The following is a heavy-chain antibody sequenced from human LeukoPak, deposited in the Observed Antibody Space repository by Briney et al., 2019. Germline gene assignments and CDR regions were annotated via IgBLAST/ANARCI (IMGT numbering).Heavy chain of an antibody. CDR2: ISGSGGST. D-gene: IGHD6-19*01. CDR1: GFTFSTYA. Sequence: PGGSLRLSCAASGFTFSTYAMSWVRQAPGKGLEWVSAISGSGGSTYYADSVKGRFTISRDNSRNTLSLQMNSLRAEGTAVYYCAKDDHGGSGWRDYYDYWGQGTLITVSS. V-gene: IGHV3-23*01. J-gene: IGHJ4*02. CDR3: AKDDHGGSGWRDYYDY.